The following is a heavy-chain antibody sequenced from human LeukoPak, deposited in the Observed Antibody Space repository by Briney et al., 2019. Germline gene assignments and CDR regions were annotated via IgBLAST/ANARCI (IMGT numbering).Heavy chain of an antibody. CDR1: GFTFSDHW. V-gene: IGHV3-74*01. J-gene: IGHJ6*02. CDR2: INTDESST. D-gene: IGHD3-22*01. CDR3: ARGRRYYYDRNAYSTYFYYGMDV. Sequence: ESGGSLRLSCAASGFTFSDHWMHWVRHAPGKGLEWVSRINTDESSTSYADSVKGRSTISRDNAQNKLYLQMNSLRAEDTAVYYCARGRRYYYDRNAYSTYFYYGMDVWGQGTTVTVSS.